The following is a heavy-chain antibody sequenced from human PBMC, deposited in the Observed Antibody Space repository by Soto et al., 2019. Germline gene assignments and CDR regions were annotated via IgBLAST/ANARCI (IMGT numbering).Heavy chain of an antibody. CDR1: GGSVSNFY. J-gene: IGHJ5*02. V-gene: IGHV4-4*07. Sequence: QVQLQESGPGLVKPSETLSLSCTVSGGSVSNFYLNWIRQPAGKGLEWIGRIYSSGGTNYNPSLRSRVTMSVDTSTNQFSLKLNSVTAADTAVYYCARSSHKESWFDPWGHGTLVTVSS. D-gene: IGHD2-2*01. CDR2: IYSSGGT. CDR3: ARSSHKESWFDP.